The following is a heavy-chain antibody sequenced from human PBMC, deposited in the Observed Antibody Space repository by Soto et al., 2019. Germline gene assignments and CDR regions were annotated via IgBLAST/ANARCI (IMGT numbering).Heavy chain of an antibody. D-gene: IGHD6-19*01. CDR3: GRHFGSGWFLYFFDY. Sequence: GEARKISWKGSGYIFTSDSSCWVRQLPGKGLEWIGIIYPGDSDTRYSPSFQGQVTIAADKSIRTAYLQRSSLKAADAAMYYCGRHFGSGWFLYFFDYWGQGTLVTVSS. J-gene: IGHJ4*01. V-gene: IGHV5-51*01. CDR2: IYPGDSDT. CDR1: GYIFTSDS.